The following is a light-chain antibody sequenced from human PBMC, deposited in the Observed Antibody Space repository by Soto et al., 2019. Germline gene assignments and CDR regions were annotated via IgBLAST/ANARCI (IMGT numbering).Light chain of an antibody. CDR1: SGDIGAYDY. V-gene: IGLV2-11*01. J-gene: IGLJ1*01. Sequence: QSLLTQPRSVSVSPGQSVTISCTGSSGDIGAYDYVSLYQQHPGKAPRGVIHDVSKRPSGVPDRFSGSKSANTASLTISGLQAEDEADYYCCSHAASYTFYVFGTGTKVTVL. CDR2: DVS. CDR3: CSHAASYTFYV.